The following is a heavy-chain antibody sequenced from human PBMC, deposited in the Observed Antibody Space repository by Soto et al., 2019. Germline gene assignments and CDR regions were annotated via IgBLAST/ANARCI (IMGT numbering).Heavy chain of an antibody. D-gene: IGHD6-13*01. J-gene: IGHJ4*02. Sequence: QVQLQESGPGLVKPSETLSLTCTVSGGSISSYYWSWIRQPPGKGLEWIGYIYYSGSTNYNPSLKSRVTISVDTSKNQFSLKLSSVTAADTAVYYCVRKVAAAGPFFDYWGQGTLVTVSS. CDR3: VRKVAAAGPFFDY. V-gene: IGHV4-59*08. CDR1: GGSISSYY. CDR2: IYYSGST.